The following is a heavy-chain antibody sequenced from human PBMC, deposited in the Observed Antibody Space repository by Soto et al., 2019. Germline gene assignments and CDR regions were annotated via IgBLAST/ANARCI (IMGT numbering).Heavy chain of an antibody. Sequence: QVQLVESGGGVVQPGRSLRLSCAASGFTFTNYGMHWVRQAPGKGLEWVAVISYDGRKTYYADSVKGRFTISRDISKNTLYLQMNSLRAEDTALYYCAKFWGPIPETVDDYWGQGTLVTVSS. CDR2: ISYDGRKT. J-gene: IGHJ4*02. D-gene: IGHD3-16*01. CDR1: GFTFTNYG. V-gene: IGHV3-30*18. CDR3: AKFWGPIPETVDDY.